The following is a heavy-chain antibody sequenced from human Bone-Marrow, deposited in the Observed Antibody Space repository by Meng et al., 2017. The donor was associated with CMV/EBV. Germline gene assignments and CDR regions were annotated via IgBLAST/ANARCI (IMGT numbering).Heavy chain of an antibody. D-gene: IGHD2-2*02. V-gene: IGHV3-30*19. CDR1: GFSFNGND. CDR3: ARDREVPAAIEYYFDY. J-gene: IGHJ4*02. Sequence: GESLKISCVVSGFSFNGNDMHWVRQAPGKGLEWVAVISYDGSNKYYADSVKGRFTISRDNSKNTLYLQMNSLRAEDTAVYYCARDREVPAAIEYYFDYWGQGTLVTVSS. CDR2: ISYDGSNK.